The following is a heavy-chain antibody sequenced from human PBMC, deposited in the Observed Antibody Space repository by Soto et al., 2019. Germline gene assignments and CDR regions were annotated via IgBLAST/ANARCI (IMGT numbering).Heavy chain of an antibody. CDR1: GFTFSSYV. J-gene: IGHJ4*02. V-gene: IGHV3-23*01. Sequence: EVQLLESGGGLVQPGGSLRLSCAASGFTFSSYVMTWVRQAPGKGLEWVSAISGSGAGTYYADSVKGRFTISRDNSKNTLYLQMNSLRAEDTAVYYCARGEGLRFLDGGSDFWGQGTLVTVSS. CDR3: ARGEGLRFLDGGSDF. CDR2: ISGSGAGT. D-gene: IGHD3-3*01.